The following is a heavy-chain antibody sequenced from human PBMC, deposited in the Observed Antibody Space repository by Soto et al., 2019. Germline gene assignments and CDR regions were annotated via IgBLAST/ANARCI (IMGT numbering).Heavy chain of an antibody. CDR2: IDWDDDK. V-gene: IGHV2-70*01. J-gene: IGHJ6*02. Sequence: SGPTLVNPTQTLTLTCTFSGFSLSTSGMCVSWIRQPPGKALEWLALIDWDDDKYYSTSLKTRLTISKDTSKNQVVLTMTNMDPVDTATYYCARILTGVPAASKGYYYYYGMDVWGQGTTVTVSS. CDR1: GFSLSTSGMC. CDR3: ARILTGVPAASKGYYYYYGMDV. D-gene: IGHD2-2*01.